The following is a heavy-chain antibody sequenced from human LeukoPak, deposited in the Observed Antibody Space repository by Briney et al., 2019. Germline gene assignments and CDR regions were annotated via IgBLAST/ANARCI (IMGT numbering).Heavy chain of an antibody. CDR2: ISGSGGST. CDR1: GFTFSSYA. Sequence: GASLRLSCAASGFTFSSYAMSWVRQAPGKGLEWVSAISGSGGSTYYADSVKGRFTISRDNSKNTLYLRMNSLRAEDTAVYYCAKVSEEGAYSSGWYVEGYYFDYWGQGTLVTVSS. V-gene: IGHV3-23*01. J-gene: IGHJ4*02. D-gene: IGHD6-19*01. CDR3: AKVSEEGAYSSGWYVEGYYFDY.